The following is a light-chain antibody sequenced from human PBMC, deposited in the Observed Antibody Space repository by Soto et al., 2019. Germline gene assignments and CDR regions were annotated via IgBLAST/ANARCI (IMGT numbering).Light chain of an antibody. CDR2: EVT. J-gene: IGLJ2*01. CDR3: CSYPGGSAFVL. CDR1: SSDVGSYNL. V-gene: IGLV2-23*02. Sequence: QSALTQPASVSGSPGQSITIPCTGTSSDVGSYNLVSWYQQHPGKAPKLIIFEVTERPSGVSARFSGSKSGNTASLTISGLQAEDEAEYHCCSYPGGSAFVLFGGGTKVTVL.